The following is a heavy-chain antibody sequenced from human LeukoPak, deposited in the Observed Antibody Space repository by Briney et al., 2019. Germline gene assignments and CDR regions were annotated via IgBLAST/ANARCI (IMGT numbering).Heavy chain of an antibody. CDR1: GFTFDDYA. CDR3: AKDRISYYDSSGYYYEGGFDY. D-gene: IGHD3-22*01. V-gene: IGHV3-9*01. Sequence: QSGGSLRLSCAASGFTFDDYAMHWVRQAPGKGLEWVSGISWNSGSIGYADSVKGRFTISRDNAKNSLYLQMNSLRAEDTALDYCAKDRISYYDSSGYYYEGGFDYWGQGTLVTVSS. CDR2: ISWNSGSI. J-gene: IGHJ4*02.